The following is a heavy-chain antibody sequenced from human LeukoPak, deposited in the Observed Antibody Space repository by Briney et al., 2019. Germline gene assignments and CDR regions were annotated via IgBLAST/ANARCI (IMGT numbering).Heavy chain of an antibody. CDR2: IYYSGST. CDR1: GGSISSSSYY. V-gene: IGHV4-39*01. D-gene: IGHD5-18*01. CDR3: ARHPELWSFDY. J-gene: IGHJ4*02. Sequence: SETLSLTCTVSGGSISSSSYYWGWIRQPPGKGLEWIGSIYYSGSTYYNPSLKSRVTISVDTSKNQFSLKLSSVTAADTAVYYCARHPELWSFDYWGQGTLVTVSS.